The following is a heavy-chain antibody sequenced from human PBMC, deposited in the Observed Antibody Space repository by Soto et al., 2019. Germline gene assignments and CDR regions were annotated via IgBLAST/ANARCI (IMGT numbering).Heavy chain of an antibody. Sequence: SETLSLTCTVSGDSMSGYYWSWIRQAPGKGLEWIGYIYYSGSTNYNPSLKSRVTISVDTSKNQFSLKLSSVTAADTAVYYCARLLGITGTSSFDYWGQGTLVTVSS. V-gene: IGHV4-59*01. D-gene: IGHD1-20*01. CDR3: ARLLGITGTSSFDY. J-gene: IGHJ4*02. CDR2: IYYSGST. CDR1: GDSMSGYY.